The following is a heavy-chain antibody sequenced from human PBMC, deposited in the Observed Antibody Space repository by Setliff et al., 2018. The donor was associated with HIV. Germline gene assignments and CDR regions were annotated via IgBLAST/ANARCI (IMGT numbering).Heavy chain of an antibody. V-gene: IGHV1-69*10. D-gene: IGHD3-22*01. Sequence: SVKVSCKASGYTFSSYAISWVRQAPGQGLEWMGGIIPILGIANYAQKFQGRVTITADNSTSTAYMELSSLRSEDTAVYYCAREYYYDSSGYYPRREWFDPWGQGTLVTVSS. J-gene: IGHJ5*02. CDR2: IIPILGIA. CDR3: AREYYYDSSGYYPRREWFDP. CDR1: GYTFSSYA.